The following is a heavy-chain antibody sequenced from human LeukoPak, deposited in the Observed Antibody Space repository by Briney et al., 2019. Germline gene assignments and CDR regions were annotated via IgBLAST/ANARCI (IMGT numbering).Heavy chain of an antibody. CDR3: ARAPPYSAGGIDY. CDR1: GFTFSTYW. D-gene: IGHD1-1*01. V-gene: IGHV3-74*01. CDR2: VNSDGSST. Sequence: PGGSLRVSCAASGFTFSTYWMHWVRQAPGKGLVWVSRVNSDGSSTTYADSVKGRFTISRDDAKNTLYLQMNSLRAEDTAVYYCARAPPYSAGGIDYWGQGTLVTVSS. J-gene: IGHJ4*02.